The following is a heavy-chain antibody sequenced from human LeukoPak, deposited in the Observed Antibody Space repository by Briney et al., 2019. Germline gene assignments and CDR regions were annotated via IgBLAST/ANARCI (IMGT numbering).Heavy chain of an antibody. Sequence: GGSLRLSCAASGFNFANHAMSWVRQTAGKGLEWVSAISGGGDITYYADSVKGRFTISRDNSKDTLFLQMHSLRPGDTAVYYCANSRGHGSGNLWGQGTLVTVSS. J-gene: IGHJ5*02. CDR2: ISGGGDIT. D-gene: IGHD3-10*01. CDR1: GFNFANHA. V-gene: IGHV3-23*01. CDR3: ANSRGHGSGNL.